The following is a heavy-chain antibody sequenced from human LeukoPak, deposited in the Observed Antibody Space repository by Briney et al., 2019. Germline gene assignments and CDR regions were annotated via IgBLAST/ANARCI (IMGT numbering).Heavy chain of an antibody. D-gene: IGHD2-2*01. J-gene: IGHJ5*02. CDR2: INHSGST. Sequence: SSETLSLTCAVYGVSFSGYYWSWIRQPPGKGLEWIGEINHSGSTNYNPSLKSRVTISVDTSKNQFSLKLSSVTAADMAVYYCARGGVVPAAIRFDPWGQGTLVTVSS. CDR3: ARGGVVPAAIRFDP. V-gene: IGHV4-34*01. CDR1: GVSFSGYY.